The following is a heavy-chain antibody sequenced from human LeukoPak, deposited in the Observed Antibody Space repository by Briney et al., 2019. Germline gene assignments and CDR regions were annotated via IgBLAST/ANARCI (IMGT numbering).Heavy chain of an antibody. D-gene: IGHD3-22*01. CDR2: IYSGGST. Sequence: GGSLRLSCAASGFIFSDYSMSWVRQAPGKGLEWVSVIYSGGSTYYADSVKGRFTISRDNSKNTLYLQMNSLRAEDTAVYYCARDLRRYYYDSSGAYAFDIWGQGTMVTVSS. V-gene: IGHV3-53*01. J-gene: IGHJ3*02. CDR3: ARDLRRYYYDSSGAYAFDI. CDR1: GFIFSDYS.